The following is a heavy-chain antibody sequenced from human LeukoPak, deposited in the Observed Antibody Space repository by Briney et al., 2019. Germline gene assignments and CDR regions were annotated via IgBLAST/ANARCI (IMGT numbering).Heavy chain of an antibody. J-gene: IGHJ3*01. CDR2: ISSSGSTR. V-gene: IGHV3-11*01. CDR3: ARDRSRMVRGIDALDL. D-gene: IGHD3-10*01. CDR1: GFTFNDCY. Sequence: GGSLRLSCAAPGFTFNDCYMNWIRQAPGKGLEWVSYISSSGSTRYYADSLKGRFTISRDNAGNSLYLQMDSLRADDTAVYYCARDRSRMVRGIDALDLWGQGTMVTVSS.